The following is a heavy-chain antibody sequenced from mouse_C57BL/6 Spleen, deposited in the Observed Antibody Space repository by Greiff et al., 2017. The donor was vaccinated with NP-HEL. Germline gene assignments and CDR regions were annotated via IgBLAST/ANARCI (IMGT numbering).Heavy chain of an antibody. J-gene: IGHJ3*01. V-gene: IGHV3-6*01. CDR2: ISYDGSN. Sequence: DVKLQESGPGLVKPSQSLSLTCSVTGYSITSGYYWNWIRQFPGNKLEWMGYISYDGSNNYNPSLKNRISITRDTSKNQFFLKLNSVTTEDTATYYCARDNSAWFAYWGQGTLVTVSA. CDR3: ARDNSAWFAY. CDR1: GYSITSGYY.